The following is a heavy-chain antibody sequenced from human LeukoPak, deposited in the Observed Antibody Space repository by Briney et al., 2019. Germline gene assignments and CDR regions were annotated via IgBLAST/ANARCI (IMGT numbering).Heavy chain of an antibody. CDR3: ARGRYYDSSGYYYGY. D-gene: IGHD3-22*01. Sequence: PSETLSLTCTVSGDSVTSFYWTWIRQPPGKGLEWIGYVHYSGSTSYSPSLKSRVTISIDTSKNQFSLKLRSVTAADTAVYYCARGRYYDSSGYYYGYWGQGTLVTVSS. CDR1: GDSVTSFY. V-gene: IGHV4-59*02. CDR2: VHYSGST. J-gene: IGHJ4*02.